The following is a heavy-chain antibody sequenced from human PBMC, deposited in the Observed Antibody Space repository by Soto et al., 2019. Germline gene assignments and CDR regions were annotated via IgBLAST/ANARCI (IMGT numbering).Heavy chain of an antibody. J-gene: IGHJ5*02. CDR1: GYRFTSYL. CDR3: ARKDKSGYFNWFDP. CDR2: IFPSDSDT. Sequence: GESLKISFRTSGYRFTSYLISWVRQMPGKGLEWMGIIFPSDSDTRYSPSFQGQVTISADRSTSTVFLQWATLKASDNAVYFCARKDKSGYFNWFDPLGQGTLVTVSS. D-gene: IGHD3-22*01. V-gene: IGHV5-51*01.